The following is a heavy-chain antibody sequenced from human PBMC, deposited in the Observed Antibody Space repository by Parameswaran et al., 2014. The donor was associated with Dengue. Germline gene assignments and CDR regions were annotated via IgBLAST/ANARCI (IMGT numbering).Heavy chain of an antibody. D-gene: IGHD3-10*01. Sequence: WIRQPPGKGLEWVSAISGSGGSTYYADSVKGRFTISRDNSKNTLYLQMNSLRAEDTAVYYCAKGMSGVWGQGTTVTVSS. CDR2: ISGSGGST. J-gene: IGHJ6*02. V-gene: IGHV3-23*01. CDR3: AKGMSGV.